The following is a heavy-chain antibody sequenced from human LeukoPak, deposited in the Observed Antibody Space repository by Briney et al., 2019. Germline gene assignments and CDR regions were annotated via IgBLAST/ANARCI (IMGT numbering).Heavy chain of an antibody. V-gene: IGHV3-21*01. CDR1: GFTFNNYN. Sequence: GGSLRLSCATSGFTFNNYNMNWVRQAPGRALEWVSSITSSGTYIFYADSVKGRFTISRDNAKNSLYLQMNSLGPEDTAVYFCARGRHGDHVSLFEYWGQGTLVTVSS. D-gene: IGHD2-21*01. J-gene: IGHJ4*02. CDR2: ITSSGTYI. CDR3: ARGRHGDHVSLFEY.